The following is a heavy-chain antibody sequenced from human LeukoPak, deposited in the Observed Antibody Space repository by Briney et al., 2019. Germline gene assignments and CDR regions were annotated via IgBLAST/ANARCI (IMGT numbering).Heavy chain of an antibody. CDR3: AKDIGYGSGSYFDY. CDR2: VNQDGSGK. D-gene: IGHD3-10*01. Sequence: PGGSLRLSCAASGFTFSSAWMSWVRQAPGKGLEWVANVNQDGSGKYYVDSVKGRFTISRDNAKNSLYLQMNSLRAEDTAFYYCAKDIGYGSGSYFDYWGQGTLVTVSS. CDR1: GFTFSSAW. J-gene: IGHJ4*02. V-gene: IGHV3-7*03.